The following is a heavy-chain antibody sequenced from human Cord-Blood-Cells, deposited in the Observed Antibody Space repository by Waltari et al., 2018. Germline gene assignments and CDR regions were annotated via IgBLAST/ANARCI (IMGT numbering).Heavy chain of an antibody. CDR1: GFTFSNAC. V-gene: IGHV3-15*01. Sequence: EVQLVESGGGLVKPGGSLRLSCAASGFTFSNACMSWVRQAPGKGLEWFGRLKSKTDGGTTDYAAPVKGRCTISRDVSKSTLYLQINSLKTEDTAVYYCTTDVVDCMGGSCYYFDYWGQGTLVAVAS. D-gene: IGHD2-15*01. J-gene: IGHJ4*02. CDR3: TTDVVDCMGGSCYYFDY. CDR2: LKSKTDGGTT.